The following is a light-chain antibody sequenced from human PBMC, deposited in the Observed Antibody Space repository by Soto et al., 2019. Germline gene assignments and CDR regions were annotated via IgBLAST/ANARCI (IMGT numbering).Light chain of an antibody. J-gene: IGLJ1*01. Sequence: QSVLTQPRSVSGSPGQSVTISCTGTSSDVGGYNYVSWYQQHPGKAPKLMIYDVSKRPSGVPDRFSGSKSGNTASLTISGLQAEDEADYYCCSYAGSYTLLVFGNGTKVTVL. CDR2: DVS. CDR1: SSDVGGYNY. V-gene: IGLV2-11*01. CDR3: CSYAGSYTLLV.